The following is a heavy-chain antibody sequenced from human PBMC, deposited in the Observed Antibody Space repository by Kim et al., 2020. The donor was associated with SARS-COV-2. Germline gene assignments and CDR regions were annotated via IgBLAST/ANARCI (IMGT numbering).Heavy chain of an antibody. CDR1: GYTFTGYY. V-gene: IGHV1-2*06. D-gene: IGHD3-3*01. J-gene: IGHJ6*04. Sequence: ASVKVSCKASGYTFTGYYMHWVRQAPGQGLEWMGRINPNSGGTNYAQKFQGRVTMTRDTSISTAYMELSRLRSDDTAVYYCARARVEVTSFGVVTHAVDVGRKGTTVSVSS. CDR2: INPNSGGT. CDR3: ARARVEVTSFGVVTHAVDV.